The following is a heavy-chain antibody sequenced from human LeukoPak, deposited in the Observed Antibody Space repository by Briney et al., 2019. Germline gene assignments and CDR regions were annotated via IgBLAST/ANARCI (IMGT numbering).Heavy chain of an antibody. CDR2: IYYSGST. D-gene: IGHD3-3*01. J-gene: IGHJ5*02. CDR1: GASISSYY. V-gene: IGHV4-59*08. Sequence: SETLSLTCTVSGASISSYYWNWIRQPPGKGLEWIGYIYYSGSTNYNPSLKSRVTISVDTSKSQFSLKLSSVTAADTAVYYCARLTLDFWSGYYSGNWFDPWGQGTLVTVSS. CDR3: ARLTLDFWSGYYSGNWFDP.